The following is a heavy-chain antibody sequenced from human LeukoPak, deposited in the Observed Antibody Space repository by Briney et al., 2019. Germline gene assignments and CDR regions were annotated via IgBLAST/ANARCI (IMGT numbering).Heavy chain of an antibody. CDR3: ARGRGYCSSTSCYHFDY. D-gene: IGHD2-2*01. CDR2: ISSSSSYI. V-gene: IGHV3-21*01. J-gene: IGHJ4*02. CDR1: GFTFSRYS. Sequence: PGGSLRLSCAASGFTFSRYSMNWVRQAPGKGLEWVSSISSSSSYIYYADSVKGRFAISRDNAKNSLYLQMNSLRAEDTAVYYCARGRGYCSSTSCYHFDYWGQGTLVTVSS.